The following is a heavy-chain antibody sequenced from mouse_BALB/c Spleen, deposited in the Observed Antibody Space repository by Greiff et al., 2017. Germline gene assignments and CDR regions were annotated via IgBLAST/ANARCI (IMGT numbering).Heavy chain of an antibody. J-gene: IGHJ4*01. Sequence: VMLVESGAELVRPGTSVKVSCKASGYAFTNYLIEWVKQRPGQGLEWIGVINPGSGGTNYNEKFKGKATLTADKSSSTAYMQLSSLTSDDSAVYFCARSGVRRAMDYWGQGTSVTVSS. CDR2: INPGSGGT. CDR3: ARSGVRRAMDY. D-gene: IGHD2-14*01. CDR1: GYAFTNYL. V-gene: IGHV1-54*03.